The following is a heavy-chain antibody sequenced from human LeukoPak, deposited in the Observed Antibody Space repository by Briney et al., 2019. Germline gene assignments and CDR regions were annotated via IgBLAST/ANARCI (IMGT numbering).Heavy chain of an antibody. CDR3: ARGTTPMATIPYYFDY. D-gene: IGHD5-24*01. Sequence: SETLSLTCTVSGGSISSYYWSWIRQHPGKGLEWIGYIYYSGSTYYNPSLKSRVTISVDTSKNQFSLKLSSVTAADTAVYYCARGTTPMATIPYYFDYWGQGTLVTVSS. J-gene: IGHJ4*02. V-gene: IGHV4-59*06. CDR1: GGSISSYY. CDR2: IYYSGST.